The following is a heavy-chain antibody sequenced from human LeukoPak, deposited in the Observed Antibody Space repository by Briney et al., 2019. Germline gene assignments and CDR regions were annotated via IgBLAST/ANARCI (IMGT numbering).Heavy chain of an antibody. D-gene: IGHD2-21*01. J-gene: IGHJ5*02. CDR2: IYYSGST. V-gene: IGHV4-31*03. CDR1: GGSISSGGYY. CDR3: ARMVIATGGNWFDP. Sequence: SETLSLTCTVSGGSISSGGYYWSWIRQHPGKGLEWIGYIYYSGSTYYTPSLKSRLAISVDTSKNHFSLKLSSVTAADTAVYHCARMVIATGGNWFDPWGQGTLVTVSS.